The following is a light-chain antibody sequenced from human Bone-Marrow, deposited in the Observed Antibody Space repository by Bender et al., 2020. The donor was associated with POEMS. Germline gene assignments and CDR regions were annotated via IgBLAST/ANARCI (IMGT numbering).Light chain of an antibody. V-gene: IGLV6-57*01. Sequence: NFMLTQPHSVSESPGKTVTISCTRSSGTIASSYVQWFQQRPGSSPTTVIYEDNQRPSGVPDRFSGSIDTSSNSASLTVSGLKTADEADYYCQSYDSNIWVFGGGTKLTVL. CDR1: SGTIASSY. CDR3: QSYDSNIWV. J-gene: IGLJ3*02. CDR2: EDN.